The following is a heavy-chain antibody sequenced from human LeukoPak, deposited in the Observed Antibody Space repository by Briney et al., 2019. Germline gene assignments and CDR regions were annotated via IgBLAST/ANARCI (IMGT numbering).Heavy chain of an antibody. J-gene: IGHJ4*02. CDR2: INTDGSEK. CDR1: GFSFSNYW. D-gene: IGHD2-15*01. V-gene: IGHV3-7*04. Sequence: GGSLRLSCAASGFSFSNYWMSWVRQAPGKGLEWVAKINTDGSEKKYADSVKGRFTISRDNPKNSVYLQMSSLRGEDTAVYYCTRDSWWSLDYWGQGTPLTVAS. CDR3: TRDSWWSLDY.